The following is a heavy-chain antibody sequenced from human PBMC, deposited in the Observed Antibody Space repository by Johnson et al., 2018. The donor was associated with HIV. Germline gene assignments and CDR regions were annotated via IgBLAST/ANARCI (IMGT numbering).Heavy chain of an antibody. CDR1: GFTFSRYL. CDR3: ARDRRLADAFDI. V-gene: IGHV3-74*01. CDR2: INSDGSST. J-gene: IGHJ3*02. Sequence: VQLVESGGGLVQPGWSLRLSCAASGFTFSRYLMHWVRQAPGKGLVWVSRINSDGSSTSYADSVKGRFTISRDNAKNTLYLQMNSLRAEDTAVYYCARDRRLADAFDIWGQGTMVTVSS. D-gene: IGHD5-12*01.